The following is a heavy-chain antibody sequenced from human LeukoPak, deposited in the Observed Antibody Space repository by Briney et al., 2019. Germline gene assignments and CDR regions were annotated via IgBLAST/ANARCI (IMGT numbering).Heavy chain of an antibody. J-gene: IGHJ6*03. V-gene: IGHV4-39*07. CDR3: ARLSVIVGSTLEYYYYYMDV. CDR2: IYYSGST. D-gene: IGHD1-26*01. CDR1: GGSISSYY. Sequence: KSSETLSLTCTVSGGSISSYYWGWIRQPPGKGLEWIGSIYYSGSTYYNPSLKSRVTISVDTSKNQFSLKLSSVTAADTAVYYCARLSVIVGSTLEYYYYYMDVWGQGTTVTVSS.